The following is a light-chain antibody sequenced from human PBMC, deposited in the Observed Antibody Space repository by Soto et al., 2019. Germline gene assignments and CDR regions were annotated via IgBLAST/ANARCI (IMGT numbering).Light chain of an antibody. CDR2: NTN. CDR1: SDSVSTNYY. Sequence: QAVVTQEPSLSVSPGGTVTLTCGLTSDSVSTNYYPSWYQQTPGQAPRTLIYNTNTRSSGVPDRFSGSILGNRAALTITGAQADDESDYYCVLYMGSGIWVFGGGTKVT. V-gene: IGLV8-61*01. CDR3: VLYMGSGIWV. J-gene: IGLJ3*02.